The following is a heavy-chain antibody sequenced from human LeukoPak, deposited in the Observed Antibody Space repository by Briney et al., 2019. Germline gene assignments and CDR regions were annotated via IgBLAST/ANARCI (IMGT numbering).Heavy chain of an antibody. J-gene: IGHJ4*02. CDR3: ARGLYAYVWGSYRENYYFDY. CDR2: IYYSGST. CDR1: GGSISSYY. Sequence: PSETLSPTCTVSGGSISSYYWSWIRQPPGKGLEWIGYIYYSGSTNYNPSLKSRVTISVDTSKNQFSLKLSSVTAADTAVYYCARGLYAYVWGSYRENYYFDYWGQGTLVTVSS. V-gene: IGHV4-59*01. D-gene: IGHD3-16*02.